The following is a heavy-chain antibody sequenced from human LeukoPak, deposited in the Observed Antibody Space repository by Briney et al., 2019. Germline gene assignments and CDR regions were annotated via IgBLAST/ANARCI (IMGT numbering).Heavy chain of an antibody. Sequence: ASVRVSCKAYGYTFTGYGITWVRQAPGQGPEWMGWISAYAGKTEYAQKFQGRVTMTTDTSTSTAYMELRSLGSDDTAVYYCARDLGNRVATTPDHWGQGTLVTVSS. CDR3: ARDLGNRVATTPDH. CDR1: GYTFTGYG. V-gene: IGHV1-18*01. D-gene: IGHD5-12*01. CDR2: ISAYAGKT. J-gene: IGHJ4*02.